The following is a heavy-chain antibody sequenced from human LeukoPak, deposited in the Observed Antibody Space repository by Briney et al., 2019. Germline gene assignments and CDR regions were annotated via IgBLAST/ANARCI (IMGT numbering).Heavy chain of an antibody. V-gene: IGHV4-4*07. J-gene: IGHJ4*02. Sequence: SDTLSLTCTLSGGSISSYYWSWIRQPAGKGLEWIGRIYTSGRTNYNPSLKSRVTMSVDTSKNQFSLKLSSVTAADTAVYYCARDGGSTGYFDYWGQGTLVTVPS. CDR3: ARDGGSTGYFDY. CDR1: GGSISSYY. CDR2: IYTSGRT. D-gene: IGHD2-2*01.